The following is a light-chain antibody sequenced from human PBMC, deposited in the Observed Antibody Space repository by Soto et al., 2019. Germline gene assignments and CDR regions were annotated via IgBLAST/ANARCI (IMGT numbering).Light chain of an antibody. J-gene: IGLJ3*02. V-gene: IGLV2-14*01. CDR2: EVR. CDR3: SSYTRSSTRV. CDR1: SSDVGGYNY. Sequence: QSALTQPASVSGSPGQSITISCTGTSSDVGGYNYVSWYQQHPGKAPKLMIYEVRNRPSGVSNRFSGSKSGNTASLTISGLQAEDEADYYCSSYTRSSTRVFGGGTKLTVL.